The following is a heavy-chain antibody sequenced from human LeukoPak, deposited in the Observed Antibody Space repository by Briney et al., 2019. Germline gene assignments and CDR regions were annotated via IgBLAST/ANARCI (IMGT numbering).Heavy chain of an antibody. CDR2: IYYSGST. J-gene: IGHJ6*03. CDR1: GGSISSYY. CDR3: ARVNNWNYFGLELLHYYYMDV. V-gene: IGHV4-59*01. D-gene: IGHD1-7*01. Sequence: ASETLSLTCTVSGGSISSYYWSWIRQPPGKGLEWIGYIYYSGSTNYNPSLKSRVTISVDTSKNQFSLKLSSVTAADTAVYYCARVNNWNYFGLELLHYYYMDVWGKGTTVTVSS.